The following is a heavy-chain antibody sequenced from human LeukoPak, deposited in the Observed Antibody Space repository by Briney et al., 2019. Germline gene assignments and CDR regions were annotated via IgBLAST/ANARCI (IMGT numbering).Heavy chain of an antibody. D-gene: IGHD5-12*01. CDR2: IYHSGST. Sequence: PSETLSLTCTLSGGSISTYYWSWIRQPPGKGLEWIGNIYHSGSTNYNPSLKSRVTISVDTSKNQFSLKLSSVTAADTAVYYCARGGGYASPIGYWGQGALVTVSP. CDR3: ARGGGYASPIGY. CDR1: GGSISTYY. V-gene: IGHV4-59*01. J-gene: IGHJ4*02.